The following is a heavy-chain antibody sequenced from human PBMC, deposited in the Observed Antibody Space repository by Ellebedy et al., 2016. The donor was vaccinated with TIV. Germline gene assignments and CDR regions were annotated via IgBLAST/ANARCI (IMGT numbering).Heavy chain of an antibody. Sequence: GESLKISXVASGFSLSSHWMHWVRQAPGKGLVWVSRINRDGSSTAYADSVKGRLTISRDNAKNTLYLQMDSLRAEDTAVYYCARDRGVTIFGVITPDASDIWGQGTMVTVSS. CDR3: ARDRGVTIFGVITPDASDI. CDR1: GFSLSSHW. D-gene: IGHD3-3*01. V-gene: IGHV3-74*03. J-gene: IGHJ3*02. CDR2: INRDGSST.